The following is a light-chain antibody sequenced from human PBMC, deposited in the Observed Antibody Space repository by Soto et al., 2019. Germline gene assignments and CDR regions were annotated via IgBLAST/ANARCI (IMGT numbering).Light chain of an antibody. CDR2: GAS. CDR1: QSVSSSY. V-gene: IGKV3-20*01. Sequence: EIVLTQSPGTLSLSPGERATLSCRASQSVSSSYLAWYQQKPGQGPRLLIYGASSRATGVPDRFSGSGSGTDFTLTISRLEPEDFAVYYCQQYGSSRAFCQGTKVEIK. CDR3: QQYGSSRA. J-gene: IGKJ1*01.